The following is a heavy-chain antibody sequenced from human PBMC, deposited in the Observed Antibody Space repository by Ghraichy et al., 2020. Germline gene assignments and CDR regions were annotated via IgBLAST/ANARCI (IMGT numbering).Heavy chain of an antibody. Sequence: LSLTCAASGFTFSSYAMHWVRQAPGKGLEWVAVISYDGSNKYYADSVKGRFTISRDNSKNTLYLQMNSLRAEDTAVYYCASNDGYWGQGTLVTVSS. V-gene: IGHV3-30-3*01. CDR2: ISYDGSNK. CDR1: GFTFSSYA. J-gene: IGHJ4*02. CDR3: ASNDGY. D-gene: IGHD2-8*01.